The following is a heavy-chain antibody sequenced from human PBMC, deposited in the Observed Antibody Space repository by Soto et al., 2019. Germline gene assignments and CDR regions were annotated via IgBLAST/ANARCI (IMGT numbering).Heavy chain of an antibody. Sequence: ASVKVSCKASGYTFTGYYMHWVRQAPGQGLEWMGWINPNSGGTNYAQKFQGWVTMTRDTSISTAYMELSRLRSDDTAVYYCASDFGGGGGGVGAFDVGGQGTMVT. D-gene: IGHD3-16*01. CDR2: INPNSGGT. CDR3: ASDFGGGGGGVGAFDV. J-gene: IGHJ3*01. V-gene: IGHV1-2*04. CDR1: GYTFTGYY.